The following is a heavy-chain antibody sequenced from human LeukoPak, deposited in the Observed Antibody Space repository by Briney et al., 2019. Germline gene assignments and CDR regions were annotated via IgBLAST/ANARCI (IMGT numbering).Heavy chain of an antibody. CDR2: IYTSGST. CDR3: ARDRYYYDSSGYDPYFDY. J-gene: IGHJ4*02. Sequence: SETLSLTCTVSGGSISSYYWSWIRQPAGKGLEWIGRIYTSGSTNYIPSLKSRVTMSVDTSKNQFSLKLSSVTAADTAVYYCARDRYYYDSSGYDPYFDYWGQGTLVTVSS. CDR1: GGSISSYY. D-gene: IGHD3-22*01. V-gene: IGHV4-4*07.